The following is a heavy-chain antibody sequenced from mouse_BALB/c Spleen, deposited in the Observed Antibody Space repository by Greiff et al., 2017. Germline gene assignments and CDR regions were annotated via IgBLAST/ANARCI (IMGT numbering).Heavy chain of an antibody. CDR2: ISSGSSTI. D-gene: IGHD2-10*02. CDR3: AREYGNYWYFDV. Sequence: EVKVVESGGGLVQPGGSRKLSCAASGFTFSSFGMHWVRQAPEKGLEWVAYISSGSSTIYYADTVKGRFTISRDNPKNTLFLQMTSLRSEDTAMYYCAREYGNYWYFDVWGAGTTVTVSS. CDR1: GFTFSSFG. V-gene: IGHV5-17*02. J-gene: IGHJ1*01.